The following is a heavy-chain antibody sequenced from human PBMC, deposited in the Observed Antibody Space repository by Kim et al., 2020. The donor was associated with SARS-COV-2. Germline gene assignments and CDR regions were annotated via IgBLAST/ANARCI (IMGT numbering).Heavy chain of an antibody. CDR3: SINANQNWNPLEDYFDY. CDR1: GGTFSSYA. D-gene: IGHD1-1*01. Sequence: SVKVSCKASGGTFSSYAISWVRQAPGQGLEWMGRIIPILGIANYAQKFQGRVTITADKSTSTAYMELSSLRSEDTAVYYCSINANQNWNPLEDYFDYWG. CDR2: IIPILGIA. J-gene: IGHJ4*01. V-gene: IGHV1-69*04.